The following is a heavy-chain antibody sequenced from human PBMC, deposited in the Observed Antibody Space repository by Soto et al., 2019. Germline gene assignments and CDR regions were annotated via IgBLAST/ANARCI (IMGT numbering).Heavy chain of an antibody. CDR2: ISGSGGST. CDR3: AKDLNGQWLVDGLFGFDY. J-gene: IGHJ4*02. Sequence: GGSLRLSCAASGFTFSSYAMSWVRQAPGKGLEWVSAISGSGGSTYYADSVKGRFTISRDNSKNTLYLQMNSLRAEDTAVYYCAKDLNGQWLVDGLFGFDYWGQGTLVTVSS. CDR1: GFTFSSYA. D-gene: IGHD6-19*01. V-gene: IGHV3-23*01.